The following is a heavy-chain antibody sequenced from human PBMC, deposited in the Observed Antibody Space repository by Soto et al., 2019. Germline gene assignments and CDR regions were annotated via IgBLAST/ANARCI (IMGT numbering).Heavy chain of an antibody. Sequence: QVQLVQSGAEVKKPGSSVKVSCKASGGTFSSYAISWVRQAPGQGLEWMGGIISIFGTANYAQKFQGRVTITAEESPSTAYMELSRRRSEDTAVYDCARHVPAAGYYYGMDVWGQGPTVTVSS. J-gene: IGHJ6*01. V-gene: IGHV1-69*12. CDR1: GGTFSSYA. CDR3: ARHVPAAGYYYGMDV. CDR2: IISIFGTA. D-gene: IGHD2-2*01.